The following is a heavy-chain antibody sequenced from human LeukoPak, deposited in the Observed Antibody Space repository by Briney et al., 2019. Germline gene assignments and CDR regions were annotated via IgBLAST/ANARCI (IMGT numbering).Heavy chain of an antibody. CDR2: IIPIFGTA. Sequence: SVKVSCKASGGTFSSYAISWVRQAPGQGLEWMGGIIPIFGTANYAQKFQGRVTITADESTSTAYMELSSLRSEDTAVYYCARESPQSGPGSYYGYWGQGTLVTVSS. CDR1: GGTFSSYA. J-gene: IGHJ4*02. CDR3: ARESPQSGPGSYYGY. D-gene: IGHD3-10*01. V-gene: IGHV1-69*13.